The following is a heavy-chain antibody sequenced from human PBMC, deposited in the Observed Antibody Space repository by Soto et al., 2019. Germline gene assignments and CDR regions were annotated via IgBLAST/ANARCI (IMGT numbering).Heavy chain of an antibody. CDR2: IYHTGST. CDR1: AGSISSGGYS. D-gene: IGHD3-22*01. Sequence: TSQRLSLTWAVSAGSISSGGYSWCWIRQPPGRGLEWTGYIYHTGSTYYNSSLKSRVTISVARSNNQFSLNLSSVTAAETAAFYSASWKDYYDSSGYYGAFDIWGQGTMVTVSS. J-gene: IGHJ3*02. CDR3: ASWKDYYDSSGYYGAFDI. V-gene: IGHV4-30-2*01.